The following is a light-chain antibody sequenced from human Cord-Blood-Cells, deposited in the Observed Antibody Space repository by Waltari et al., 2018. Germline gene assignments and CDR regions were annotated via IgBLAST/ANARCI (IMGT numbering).Light chain of an antibody. CDR2: GKN. Sequence: SSEQTPDPPVSVAFGQAVVMPSQADSPTHSFPSWYQQKPGQAPVLVIYGKNNRPTGIPDRFSGSSSGNTASLTITGAQAEDEADYYCNSRDSSGNHYVFGTGTKVTVL. CDR3: NSRDSSGNHYV. V-gene: IGLV3-19*01. CDR1: SPTHSF. J-gene: IGLJ1*01.